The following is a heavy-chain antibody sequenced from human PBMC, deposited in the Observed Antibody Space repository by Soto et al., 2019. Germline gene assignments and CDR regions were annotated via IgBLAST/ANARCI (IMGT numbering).Heavy chain of an antibody. CDR3: AKGRKGYSDNIGSPWAFEI. Sequence: EVQLLESGGGLVQPGGSLRLSCAASGFSFSNYALTWVRRAPGKGLEWVSVISGSAATIHYADSVKGRFTISRDNSKNTLYLQMNSLRGEETSVYDCAKGRKGYSDNIGSPWAFEIWWQGTMVTVSS. D-gene: IGHD3-22*01. J-gene: IGHJ3*02. V-gene: IGHV3-23*01. CDR2: ISGSAATI. CDR1: GFSFSNYA.